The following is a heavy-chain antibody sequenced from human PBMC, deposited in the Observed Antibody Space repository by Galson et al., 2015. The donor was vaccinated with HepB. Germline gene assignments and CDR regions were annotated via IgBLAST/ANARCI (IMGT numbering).Heavy chain of an antibody. D-gene: IGHD3-10*01. CDR2: ISGSGGST. CDR3: AKDDKRRGLLWFGELLSFNHDAFDI. J-gene: IGHJ3*02. V-gene: IGHV3-23*01. Sequence: LRLSCAASGFTFSSYAMSWVRQAPGKGLEWVSAISGSGGSTYYADSVKGRFTISRDNSKNTLYLQMNSLRAEDTAVYYCAKDDKRRGLLWFGELLSFNHDAFDIWGQGTMVTVSS. CDR1: GFTFSSYA.